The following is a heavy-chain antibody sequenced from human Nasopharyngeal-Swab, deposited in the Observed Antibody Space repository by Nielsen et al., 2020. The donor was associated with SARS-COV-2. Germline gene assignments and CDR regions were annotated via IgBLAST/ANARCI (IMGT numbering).Heavy chain of an antibody. CDR1: GGSISSSSYY. Sequence: ESLKISCTASGGSISSSSYYWGWIRQPPGKGLEWIGSIYYSGSTYYNPSLKSRVTISVDTSKNQFSLKLSSVTAADTAVYYCVGSSWYGDYYYYYGMDVWGQGTTVTVSS. J-gene: IGHJ6*02. CDR3: VGSSWYGDYYYYYGMDV. D-gene: IGHD6-13*01. CDR2: IYYSGST. V-gene: IGHV4-39*07.